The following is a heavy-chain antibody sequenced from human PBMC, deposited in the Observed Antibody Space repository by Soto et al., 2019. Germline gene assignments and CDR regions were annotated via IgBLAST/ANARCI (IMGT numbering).Heavy chain of an antibody. J-gene: IGHJ6*03. CDR3: TTLAYSSSKGGPYYYYYMDV. CDR2: IKSKTDGGTT. Sequence: PGGSLRLSCAASGFTFSNAWMSWVRQAPGKGLEWVGRIKSKTDGGTTDYAAPVKGRFTISRDDSKNTLYLQMNSLKTEDTAVYYCTTLAYSSSKGGPYYYYYMDVWGKGTTVTVSS. CDR1: GFTFSNAW. D-gene: IGHD6-13*01. V-gene: IGHV3-15*01.